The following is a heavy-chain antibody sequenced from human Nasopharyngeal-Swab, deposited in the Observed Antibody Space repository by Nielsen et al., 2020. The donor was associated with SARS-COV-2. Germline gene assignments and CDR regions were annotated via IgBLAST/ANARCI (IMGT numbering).Heavy chain of an antibody. Sequence: GSLRLSCAVYGGSFSGYYWSWIRQPPGKGLEWIGEINHSGSTNYNPSLKNRVTISVDTSKNQFSLKLSSVSVADTAVYYCARARRPSSMVRHRLNWFDPWGQGTLVTVSS. V-gene: IGHV4-34*01. CDR3: ARARRPSSMVRHRLNWFDP. CDR1: GGSFSGYY. J-gene: IGHJ5*02. D-gene: IGHD3-10*01. CDR2: INHSGST.